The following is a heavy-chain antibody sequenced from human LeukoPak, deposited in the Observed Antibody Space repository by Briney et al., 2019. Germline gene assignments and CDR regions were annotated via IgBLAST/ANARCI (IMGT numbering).Heavy chain of an antibody. D-gene: IGHD2-15*01. J-gene: IGHJ3*02. V-gene: IGHV3-74*01. CDR1: GFTFSSYW. Sequence: PGGSLRLSCAASGFTFSSYWIYWVRHAPGKGLVWVSRINSDGSSTSYADSVKGRCSISRDNAKNTLYLQMNSLRAEDTAVYYCARSPVEVDGFDIWGQGTMVTVSS. CDR2: INSDGSST. CDR3: ARSPVEVDGFDI.